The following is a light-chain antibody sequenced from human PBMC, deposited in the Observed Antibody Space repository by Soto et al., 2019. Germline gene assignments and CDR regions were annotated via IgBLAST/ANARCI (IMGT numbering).Light chain of an antibody. Sequence: EIVLTQSPATLSLSPGERATLSCRASLRSSSYLGWYQQKPGQAPRLLIYDASNRATGIPARFSGSGSGTDFTLTISRLEPEDFAVYYCQQRSNWLYTFGQGTKLEIK. V-gene: IGKV3-11*01. CDR3: QQRSNWLYT. CDR2: DAS. J-gene: IGKJ2*01. CDR1: LRSSSY.